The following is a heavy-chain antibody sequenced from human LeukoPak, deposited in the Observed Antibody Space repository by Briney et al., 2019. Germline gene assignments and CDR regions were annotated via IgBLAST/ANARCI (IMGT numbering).Heavy chain of an antibody. D-gene: IGHD3-16*02. Sequence: GASVKVSCKASGYTFTSYAMNWVRQAPGQGLEWMGWINPNSGGTNYAQKFQGRVTMTRDTSISTAYMELSRLRSDDTAVYYCARVDYDYVWGSYRYNFDYWGQGTLVTVSS. CDR2: INPNSGGT. CDR3: ARVDYDYVWGSYRYNFDY. J-gene: IGHJ4*02. V-gene: IGHV1-2*02. CDR1: GYTFTSYA.